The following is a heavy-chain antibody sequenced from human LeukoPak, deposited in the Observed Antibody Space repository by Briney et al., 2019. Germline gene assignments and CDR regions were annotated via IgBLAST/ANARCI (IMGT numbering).Heavy chain of an antibody. CDR1: GYTLTELS. J-gene: IGHJ4*02. D-gene: IGHD3-22*01. V-gene: IGHV1-24*01. CDR3: ATVTYYYDSSAYFF. Sequence: ASVKVSCRVSGYTLTELSMHWVRQAPGKGLEWRGGFDPEDGETIYAQKFQGRVTMTEDTSTDTAYMELSSLRSEDTAVYYCATVTYYYDSSAYFFWGQGTLVTVSS. CDR2: FDPEDGET.